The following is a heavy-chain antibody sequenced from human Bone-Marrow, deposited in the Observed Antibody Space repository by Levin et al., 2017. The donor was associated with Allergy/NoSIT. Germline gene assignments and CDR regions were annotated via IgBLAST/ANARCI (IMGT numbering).Heavy chain of an antibody. J-gene: IGHJ4*02. D-gene: IGHD5-12*01. V-gene: IGHV3-23*01. CDR1: GFTFSKSA. CDR2: LSGSSTDP. CDR3: AKEGIYGAAN. Sequence: PGGSLRLSCTGSGFTFSKSALTWVRQAPGKGLEWVSALSGSSTDPSYAASVKGRFTISRDNSKNTLYLQMNGLRADDTATYYCAKEGIYGAANWGQGTLVIVSS.